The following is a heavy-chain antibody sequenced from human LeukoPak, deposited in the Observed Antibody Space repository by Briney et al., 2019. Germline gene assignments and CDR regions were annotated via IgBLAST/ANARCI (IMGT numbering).Heavy chain of an antibody. CDR3: ARDWSGGYFDSFSKGYYYYYGMDV. J-gene: IGHJ6*02. CDR1: GGSISSYY. Sequence: SETLSLTCTVSGGSISSYYWSWIRQPAGKGLEWIGRIYTSGSTNYNPSLKSRVTMSVDTSKNQFSLKLSSVTAADTAVYYCARDWSGGYFDSFSKGYYYYYGMDVWGHGTTVTVSS. D-gene: IGHD3-9*01. CDR2: IYTSGST. V-gene: IGHV4-4*07.